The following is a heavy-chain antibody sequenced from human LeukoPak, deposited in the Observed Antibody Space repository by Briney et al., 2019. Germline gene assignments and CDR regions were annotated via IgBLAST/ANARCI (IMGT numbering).Heavy chain of an antibody. Sequence: SSETLSLTCTVSGGSISIYYWGWIRQPPGKGLEWIGSNSGSTYCNPSLKSRVTISVDTSKNQFSLKLSSVTAADTAVYYCARHKYSSGWPPEGAFDIWGQGTMVTVSS. CDR2: NSGST. D-gene: IGHD6-19*01. J-gene: IGHJ3*02. CDR3: ARHKYSSGWPPEGAFDI. CDR1: GGSISIYY. V-gene: IGHV4-39*01.